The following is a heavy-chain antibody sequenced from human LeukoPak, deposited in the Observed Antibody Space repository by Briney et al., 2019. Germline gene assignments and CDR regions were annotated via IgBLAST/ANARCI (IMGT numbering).Heavy chain of an antibody. Sequence: GGSLRLSCAASGFIFSNYDMNWVRQAPGKGLEWVSFISSGGSTIFYADSVKGRFTISRDDAKNSLYVQMNNLRVEDTAVYYCANRLVGSTMVRGVMYWFDPWGQGTLVTVSS. V-gene: IGHV3-48*01. D-gene: IGHD3-10*01. CDR2: ISSGGSTI. CDR1: GFIFSNYD. CDR3: ANRLVGSTMVRGVMYWFDP. J-gene: IGHJ5*02.